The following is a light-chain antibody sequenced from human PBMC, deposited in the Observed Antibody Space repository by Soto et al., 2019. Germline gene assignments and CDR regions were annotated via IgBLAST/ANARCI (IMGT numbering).Light chain of an antibody. V-gene: IGKV1-39*01. Sequence: DIQMTQSPSSLSASVGDRVTITCRASQSISNYLNWYQQKPGKAPKLLMYAASSLQSGVPSRFGGSGSGTAFTLTIISLQPEDFATYYGQQSYSTPRTFGQGTKVEIK. J-gene: IGKJ1*01. CDR2: AAS. CDR3: QQSYSTPRT. CDR1: QSISNY.